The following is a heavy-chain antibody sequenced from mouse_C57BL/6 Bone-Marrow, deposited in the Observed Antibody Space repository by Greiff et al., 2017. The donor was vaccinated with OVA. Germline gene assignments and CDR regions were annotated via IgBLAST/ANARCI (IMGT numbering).Heavy chain of an antibody. J-gene: IGHJ3*01. V-gene: IGHV5-6*01. CDR3: ARRYGNHRVSWFAY. CDR2: ISSGGSYT. CDR1: GFTFSSYG. Sequence: EVQVVESGGDLVKPGGSLKLSCAASGFTFSSYGMSWVRQTPDKRLEWVATISSGGSYTYYPDSVKGRFTISRDNAKNTLYLQMSSLKSEDTAMYYCARRYGNHRVSWFAYWGQGTLVTVSA. D-gene: IGHD2-1*01.